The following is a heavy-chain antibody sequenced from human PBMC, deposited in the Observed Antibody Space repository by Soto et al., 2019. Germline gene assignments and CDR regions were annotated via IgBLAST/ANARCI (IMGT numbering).Heavy chain of an antibody. D-gene: IGHD3-10*01. Sequence: QLQLQESGPGLVKPSETLSLTCSVSGGFITSSSYYWGWIRQPPGRGLEWIGSFYYSGTPYYNPSLMSRVTISVDTSKNQFSLRLSSVTAADTAVYYCARQSNYGYFDCWGQGNLVAVSS. V-gene: IGHV4-39*01. CDR1: GGFITSSSYY. J-gene: IGHJ4*02. CDR2: FYYSGTP. CDR3: ARQSNYGYFDC.